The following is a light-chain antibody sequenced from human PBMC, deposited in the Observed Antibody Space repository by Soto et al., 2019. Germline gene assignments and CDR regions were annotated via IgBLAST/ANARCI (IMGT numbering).Light chain of an antibody. CDR1: SSDVGAYNY. CDR2: EVS. J-gene: IGLJ3*02. V-gene: IGLV2-14*01. CDR3: SSFTTSTTLV. Sequence: QSVLTQPASVSGSPGQSITISCTGTSSDVGAYNYVSWYQQHPGKAPKLMIYEVSNRPSGVSNRFSGSKSGNTAFLTISGLQAEDEGDYYCSSFTTSTTLVFGGGTKVTVL.